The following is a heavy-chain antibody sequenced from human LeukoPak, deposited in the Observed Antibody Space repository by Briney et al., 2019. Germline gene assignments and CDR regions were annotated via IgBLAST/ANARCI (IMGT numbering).Heavy chain of an antibody. Sequence: GASVKVTCKASGGTFSSYAISWVRRAPGQGLEWMGGIIPIFGTANYAQKFQGRVTITADESTSTAYMELSSLRSEDTAVYYCARGRTWSEWFGEFLTAWGQGTLVTVSS. J-gene: IGHJ5*02. D-gene: IGHD3-10*01. CDR1: GGTFSSYA. CDR2: IIPIFGTA. V-gene: IGHV1-69*13. CDR3: ARGRTWSEWFGEFLTA.